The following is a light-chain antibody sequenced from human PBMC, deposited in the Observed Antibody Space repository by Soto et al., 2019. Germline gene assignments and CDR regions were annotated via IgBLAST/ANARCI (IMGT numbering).Light chain of an antibody. J-gene: IGKJ1*01. CDR2: DVS. CDR1: QSVSDNQ. V-gene: IGKV3-20*01. Sequence: IVLTQSPGTLSLSPGERATLSCRTSQSVSDNQLAWYQQKPGQAPRLLIYDVSIRATTIPDRFSGSGSGTDFTLTIDTLEPEDFAMYYCQQYTQSLWTFGPGTKVE. CDR3: QQYTQSLWT.